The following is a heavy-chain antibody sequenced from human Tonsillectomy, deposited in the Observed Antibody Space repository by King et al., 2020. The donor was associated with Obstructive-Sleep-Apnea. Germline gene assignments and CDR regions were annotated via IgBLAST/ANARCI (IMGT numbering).Heavy chain of an antibody. Sequence: VQLVESGAEVKEPGASVKVSCKTSGYTFTDYYIHWVRQAPGQGLEWMGWINPNSGGTNYAQKFQGGVTITRDTSISTVYMELSRLRSDDTAVYYCVRKISVAPTPFDYWGLGTLVTVSS. D-gene: IGHD2-15*01. CDR2: INPNSGGT. V-gene: IGHV1-2*02. CDR3: VRKISVAPTPFDY. CDR1: GYTFTDYY. J-gene: IGHJ4*02.